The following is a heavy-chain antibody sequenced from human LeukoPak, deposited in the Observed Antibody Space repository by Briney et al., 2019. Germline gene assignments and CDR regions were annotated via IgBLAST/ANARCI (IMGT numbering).Heavy chain of an antibody. Sequence: ASVKVSCKASGYTFTSYGISWVRQTPGQGLEWMGWISAYNGNTNYAQRLQGRVTMTTDTSTSTAYMELRSLRSEDTAVYYCARGRYYDSSGYYPLGYWGQGTLVTVSS. CDR2: ISAYNGNT. CDR3: ARGRYYDSSGYYPLGY. CDR1: GYTFTSYG. V-gene: IGHV1-18*01. D-gene: IGHD3-22*01. J-gene: IGHJ4*02.